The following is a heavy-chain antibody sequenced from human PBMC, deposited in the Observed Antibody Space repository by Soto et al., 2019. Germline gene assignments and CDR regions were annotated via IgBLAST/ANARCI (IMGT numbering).Heavy chain of an antibody. CDR1: GFTVSSNY. J-gene: IGHJ3*02. D-gene: IGHD1-1*01. V-gene: IGHV3-53*04. CDR3: GRSRYNWNDHAFDI. Sequence: GGSLRLSCAASGFTVSSNYMSWVRQAPGKGLEWVSVIYSGGSTYYADSVKGRFTISRHNSKNTLYLQMNSLRAEDMALYYCGRSRYNWNDHAFDIWGQGTMVTVSS. CDR2: IYSGGST.